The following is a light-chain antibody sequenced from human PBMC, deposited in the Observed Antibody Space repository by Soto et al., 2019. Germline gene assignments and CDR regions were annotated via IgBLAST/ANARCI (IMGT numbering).Light chain of an antibody. J-gene: IGLJ1*01. CDR1: SSDVGGYNY. CDR3: SSYTSSSSYV. Sequence: QSALTQPASVSGSPGQSITISCTGTSSDVGGYNYVSWYQQHPGKAPKLMIYDVSSRPSGVSNHLSGSKSGNTASLTISGLQAEDEADYYCSSYTSSSSYVFGTGTKVTVL. V-gene: IGLV2-14*01. CDR2: DVS.